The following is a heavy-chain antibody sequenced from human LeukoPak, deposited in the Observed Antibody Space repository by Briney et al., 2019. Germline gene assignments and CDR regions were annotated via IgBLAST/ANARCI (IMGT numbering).Heavy chain of an antibody. CDR2: IYYSGST. CDR1: GGSISSGDYY. Sequence: SQTLSLTCTVSGGSISSGDYYWRWIRQPPGTGLEWIGYIYYSGSTYYNPSLKSRVTISVDTSKNQFSLKLSSVTAADTAVYYCARGEESSTSPFDRWGQGTLVTVSS. V-gene: IGHV4-30-4*08. D-gene: IGHD2-2*01. J-gene: IGHJ5*02. CDR3: ARGEESSTSPFDR.